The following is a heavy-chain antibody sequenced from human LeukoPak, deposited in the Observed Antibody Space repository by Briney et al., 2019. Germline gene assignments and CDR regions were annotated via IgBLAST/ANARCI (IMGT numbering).Heavy chain of an antibody. CDR1: GFTFADYA. D-gene: IGHD3-3*01. V-gene: IGHV3-9*01. Sequence: PGRSLRLSCAASGFTFADYAMHWVRQAPGKGLEWVSGISWNSGSTGYADSVKGRFTISRDNAKNSLYLQMNSLRAEDTALYYCAKGTRYYDFWSGYYSLDYWGQGTLVTVSS. J-gene: IGHJ4*02. CDR3: AKGTRYYDFWSGYYSLDY. CDR2: ISWNSGST.